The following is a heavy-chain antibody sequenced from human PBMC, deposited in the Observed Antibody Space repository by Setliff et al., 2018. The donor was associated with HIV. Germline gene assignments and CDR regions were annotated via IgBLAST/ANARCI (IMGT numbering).Heavy chain of an antibody. D-gene: IGHD6-19*01. V-gene: IGHV4-34*01. Sequence: KTSETLSLTCAVYGGSFSGYYWSWIRQPPGRGLEWIGEINHSGSTNYNPSLKSRVTISVDTSKNQFSLKLSSVTAADTAVYYCAIRGSSGWYVGGYFDYWGQVTLVTVSS. CDR1: GGSFSGYY. J-gene: IGHJ4*02. CDR2: INHSGST. CDR3: AIRGSSGWYVGGYFDY.